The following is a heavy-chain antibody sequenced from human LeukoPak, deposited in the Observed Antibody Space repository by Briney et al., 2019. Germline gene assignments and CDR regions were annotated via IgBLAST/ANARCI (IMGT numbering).Heavy chain of an antibody. J-gene: IGHJ4*02. CDR1: GGSISSHY. D-gene: IGHD3-22*01. Sequence: SETLSLTCTVSGGSISSHYWSWIRQSPGKGLEWIGYIYYSGSTNYNPSLKSRVTISVDTSKNQFSLKLSSVTAADTAVYYCARVNYFDSSGYFYEEFWGQGTLVTVSS. CDR3: ARVNYFDSSGYFYEEF. CDR2: IYYSGST. V-gene: IGHV4-59*11.